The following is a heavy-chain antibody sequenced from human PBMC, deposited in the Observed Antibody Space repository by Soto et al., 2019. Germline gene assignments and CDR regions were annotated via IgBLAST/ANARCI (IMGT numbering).Heavy chain of an antibody. CDR1: GFTFSNYA. CDR2: ISGNGAIT. D-gene: IGHD6-19*01. CDR3: AKDGTHWLGQKFDY. V-gene: IGHV3-23*01. J-gene: IGHJ4*02. Sequence: PGGSLRLSCAASGFTFSNYAMSWVRQAPGKGLEWVSGISGNGAITYYADSVKGRFTISRDNSRNTLYLQMNSLRPEDAAVYYCAKDGTHWLGQKFDYWGQGTLVTVSS.